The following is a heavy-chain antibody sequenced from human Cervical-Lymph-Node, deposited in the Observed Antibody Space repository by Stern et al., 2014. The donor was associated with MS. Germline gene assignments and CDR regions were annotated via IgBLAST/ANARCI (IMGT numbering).Heavy chain of an antibody. V-gene: IGHV1-46*01. J-gene: IGHJ4*02. CDR2: INPSAGNT. CDR1: GYSFTSYF. Sequence: VQLVESGAEVKKPGASVKVSCMASGYSFTSYFINWVRQAPGQGIEWMGIINPSAGNTNYAQKFQGRVVMTSATSTGTVYMELSSLRSEDTAVYYCARDEGADYWGQGTLVTVSS. CDR3: ARDEGADY.